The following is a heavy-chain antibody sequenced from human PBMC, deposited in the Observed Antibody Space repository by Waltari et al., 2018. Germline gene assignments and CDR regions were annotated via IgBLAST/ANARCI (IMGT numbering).Heavy chain of an antibody. CDR2: IRADGDYT. CDR3: STYTDVTFGDH. V-gene: IGHV3-74*01. J-gene: IGHJ4*02. Sequence: EVQLVESGGGLVQPGGSPRLSCAVSGFTFSSSWMHWVRQAPGKGLVWVSRIRADGDYTSYADSVKGRFTISRDNAKSTLYLQMNSLTAEDTAIYYCSTYTDVTFGDHWGQGALVTVSS. CDR1: GFTFSSSW. D-gene: IGHD3-10*01.